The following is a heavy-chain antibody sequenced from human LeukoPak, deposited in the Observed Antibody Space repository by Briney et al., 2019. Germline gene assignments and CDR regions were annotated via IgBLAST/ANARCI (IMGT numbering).Heavy chain of an antibody. D-gene: IGHD6-19*01. CDR3: ARQAYSSGFDYIDY. V-gene: IGHV4-59*08. CDR2: IYYSGST. J-gene: IGHJ4*02. Sequence: SETLSLTCTVSGGSISSYYWSWIRQPPGKGLEWIGYIYYSGSTNYKPSLKSRVTISVDTSKNQFSLKLSSVIAADTAVYYCARQAYSSGFDYIDYWGQGTLVTVSS. CDR1: GGSISSYY.